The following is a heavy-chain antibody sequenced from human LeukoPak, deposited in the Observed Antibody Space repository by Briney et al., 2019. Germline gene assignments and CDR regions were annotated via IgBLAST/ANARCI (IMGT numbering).Heavy chain of an antibody. V-gene: IGHV1-69*04. CDR3: ARATSRAVAPGY. D-gene: IGHD6-19*01. CDR1: GGTFSSYA. Sequence: ASVKVSCKASGGTFSSYAISWVRQAPGQGLEWMGRIIPILGIANYAQKFQGRVTITADKSTSTAYMELSSLRSEDTAVYYCARATSRAVAPGYWGQGTLVTVSS. J-gene: IGHJ4*02. CDR2: IIPILGIA.